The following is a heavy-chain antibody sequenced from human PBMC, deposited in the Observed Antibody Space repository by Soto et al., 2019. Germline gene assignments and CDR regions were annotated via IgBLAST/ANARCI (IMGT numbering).Heavy chain of an antibody. CDR3: AKAVLWFGELAPDY. Sequence: EVQLVDSGGGLVQPGGSLRLSCAASEFTFRSYWMHWVRQSPGKGLVWVSRISGDGSSTSYADSVKGRFTISRDNSKNTLYLQMNSLRAEDTAVYYCAKAVLWFGELAPDYWGQGTLVTVSS. J-gene: IGHJ4*02. D-gene: IGHD3-10*01. CDR2: ISGDGSST. V-gene: IGHV3-74*01. CDR1: EFTFRSYW.